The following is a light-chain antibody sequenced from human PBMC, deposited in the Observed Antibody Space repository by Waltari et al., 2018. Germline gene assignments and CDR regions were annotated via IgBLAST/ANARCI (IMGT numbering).Light chain of an antibody. CDR3: FSYAGSNSFA. J-gene: IGLJ2*01. CDR2: DVS. V-gene: IGLV2-23*02. Sequence: QSALTQPASVSGSPGQSITVPCIRTSNDIGSSNFVSWFQQPPGRAPKLMIYDVSERPLGVSNRFSGSKSGNTASLTISGLQAEDEADYYCFSYAGSNSFAFGGGTRVTVL. CDR1: SNDIGSSNF.